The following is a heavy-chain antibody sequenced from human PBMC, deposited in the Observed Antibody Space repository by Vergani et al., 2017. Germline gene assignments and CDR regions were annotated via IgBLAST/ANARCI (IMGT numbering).Heavy chain of an antibody. CDR3: VKDRGASIGFDD. J-gene: IGHJ4*02. CDR2: LRYDGTTK. V-gene: IGHV3-30*02. CDR1: GFSFGSYG. Sequence: QVQLVESGGGVVQPGGSLRLSCAASGFSFGSYGMHWVRVRQAPGKGLEWLAYLRYDGTTKQYADSVKGRFTISRDNSKNTLYLQMDSLRPEDTAMFYCVKDRGASIGFDDWRQGTQVTVSS. D-gene: IGHD2-2*01.